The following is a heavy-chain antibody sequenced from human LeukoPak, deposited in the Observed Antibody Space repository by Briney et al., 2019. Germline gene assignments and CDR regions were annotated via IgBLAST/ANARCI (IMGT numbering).Heavy chain of an antibody. V-gene: IGHV3-21*01. Sequence: GGSLRLSCAASGFTFSSYSMNWVRQAPRKGLEWVSSISSSSSYIYYADSVKGRFTISRDNAKNSLYLQMNSLRAEDTAVYYCARDYGDSKRFSYYGMDVWGQGTTVTVSS. CDR2: ISSSSSYI. J-gene: IGHJ6*02. CDR1: GFTFSSYS. D-gene: IGHD4-17*01. CDR3: ARDYGDSKRFSYYGMDV.